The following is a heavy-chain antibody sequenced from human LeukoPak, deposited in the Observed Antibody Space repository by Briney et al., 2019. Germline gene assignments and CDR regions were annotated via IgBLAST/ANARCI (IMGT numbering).Heavy chain of an antibody. CDR2: ISSSRSYI. Sequence: PGGSLRLSXAASGFTFCSYSMNWVRQTPGKGLEWLSSISSSRSYIYYADSVKGRFTISRDNAKNSLYLQMNSLRAEDTAVYYCASGVTTAYYYYYMDVWGKGTTVTVSS. CDR3: ASGVTTAYYYYYMDV. CDR1: GFTFCSYS. V-gene: IGHV3-21*01. J-gene: IGHJ6*03. D-gene: IGHD4-17*01.